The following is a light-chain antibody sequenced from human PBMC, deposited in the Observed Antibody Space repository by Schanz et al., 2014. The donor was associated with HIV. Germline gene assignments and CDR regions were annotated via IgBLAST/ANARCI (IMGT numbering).Light chain of an antibody. CDR3: QQYNDWPPIT. CDR1: QSVSSY. CDR2: RAS. J-gene: IGKJ5*01. V-gene: IGKV3-15*01. Sequence: EIVLTQTPVTLSLSPGERATLSCRASQSVSSYLAWYQQKPGQAPRLLIYRASTRAAGIPARFSGSGSGTEFTLTISSLQSEDFAVYYCQQYNDWPPITFGQGTRLEIK.